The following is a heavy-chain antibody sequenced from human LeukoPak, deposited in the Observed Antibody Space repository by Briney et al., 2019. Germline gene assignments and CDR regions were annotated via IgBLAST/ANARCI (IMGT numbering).Heavy chain of an antibody. D-gene: IGHD1-26*01. Sequence: GGSLRLSCAASGFTFSSYEMNWVRQAPGKGLEWVSYISSSGSNIYYADSVKGRFTISRDNAKNSLYLQMNSLRAEDTAVCYCAREGDSGMDVWGQGTTVTVSS. J-gene: IGHJ6*02. CDR3: AREGDSGMDV. CDR2: ISSSGSNI. CDR1: GFTFSSYE. V-gene: IGHV3-48*03.